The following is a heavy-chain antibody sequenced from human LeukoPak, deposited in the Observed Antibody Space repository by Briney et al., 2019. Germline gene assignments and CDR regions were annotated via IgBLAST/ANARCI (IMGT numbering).Heavy chain of an antibody. CDR3: ARPRSSGWYGCFDY. CDR2: ISYSGST. V-gene: IGHV4-59*08. J-gene: IGHJ4*02. Sequence: SETLSLTCTVSGGSISSYYWSWIRQPPGKGLEWIGYISYSGSTNYNPSLKSRVTISLDTSKNQFSLKLSSVTAADTAVYYCARPRSSGWYGCFDYWGQGTLVTVSS. CDR1: GGSISSYY. D-gene: IGHD6-19*01.